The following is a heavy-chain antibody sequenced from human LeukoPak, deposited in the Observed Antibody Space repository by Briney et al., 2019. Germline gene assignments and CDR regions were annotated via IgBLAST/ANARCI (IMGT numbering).Heavy chain of an antibody. CDR3: ARDPCGGDCPLDY. CDR1: GFTVNNYG. D-gene: IGHD2-21*02. V-gene: IGHV3-33*01. J-gene: IGHJ4*02. Sequence: GGSLRLSCAASGFTVNNYGLHWVRQAPGRGPEWVAVVWYDGSNKYYVDSVKGRFTISRDNSMNTLYLQMNSLRAEDTAVYYCARDPCGGDCPLDYWGQGALVTVSS. CDR2: VWYDGSNK.